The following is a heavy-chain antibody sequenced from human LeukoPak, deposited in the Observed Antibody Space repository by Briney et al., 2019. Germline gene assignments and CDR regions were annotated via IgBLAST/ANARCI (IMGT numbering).Heavy chain of an antibody. CDR3: ARDFGLTGKVDY. J-gene: IGHJ4*02. Sequence: GGSLRLSCAASGFTFSRYAMHWVRQAPGKGLEYVSAISSNGGSTYYANSVKGRFTISRDNSKNTLYLQMGSLRAEDLAVYYCARDFGLTGKVDYWGQGTLVTVSS. CDR2: ISSNGGST. V-gene: IGHV3-64*01. D-gene: IGHD1-20*01. CDR1: GFTFSRYA.